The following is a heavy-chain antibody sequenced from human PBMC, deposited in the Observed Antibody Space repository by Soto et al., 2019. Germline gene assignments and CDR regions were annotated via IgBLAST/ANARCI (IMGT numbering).Heavy chain of an antibody. D-gene: IGHD5-12*01. CDR1: GYTFASYG. CDR3: AGDVTLGYNSRHGNFEL. CDR2: ISAYDDST. Sequence: QVQLVPSGAEVEKPGASVKVSCKASGYTFASYGITWVRQAPGQGLEWLGWISAYDDSTDFSRKFQGRVTLTPDTSTRTAYRELRGLRSDDPVVDYCAGDVTLGYNSRHGNFELWGRGTVVIVSS. V-gene: IGHV1-18*01. J-gene: IGHJ2*01.